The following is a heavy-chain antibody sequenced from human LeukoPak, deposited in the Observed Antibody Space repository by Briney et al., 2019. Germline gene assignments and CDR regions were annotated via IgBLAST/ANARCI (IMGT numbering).Heavy chain of an antibody. CDR3: ATEPAAEDYYYGMDV. CDR2: SDPEDGET. Sequence: ASVKVSCKVSGYTLTELSMHWMRQAPGKGLEWVGGSDPEDGETIYAQKFQGRVTMTEDTSTDTAYMELSSLRSEDTAVYYCATEPAAEDYYYGMDVWGQGTTVTVSS. D-gene: IGHD6-13*01. CDR1: GYTLTELS. V-gene: IGHV1-24*01. J-gene: IGHJ6*02.